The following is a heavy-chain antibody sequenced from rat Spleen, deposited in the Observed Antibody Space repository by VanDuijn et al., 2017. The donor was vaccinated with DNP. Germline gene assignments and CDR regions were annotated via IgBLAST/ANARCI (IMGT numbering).Heavy chain of an antibody. CDR2: IKSAGST. Sequence: EVQLQESGPGLVKPSQSLSLTCSVTGYSITSNFRWSWIRKFPGNTLEWMGYIKSAGSTDYNPSLTSRISITRDTSKNQFFLQVNSVTAEDTATYYCASTQFSGDVNWFAYWGQGTLVTVSS. CDR3: ASTQFSGDVNWFAY. J-gene: IGHJ3*01. V-gene: IGHV3-3*01. CDR1: GYSITSNFR. D-gene: IGHD1-1*01.